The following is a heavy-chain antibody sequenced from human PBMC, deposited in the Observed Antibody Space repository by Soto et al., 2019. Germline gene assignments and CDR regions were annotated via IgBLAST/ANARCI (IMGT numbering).Heavy chain of an antibody. Sequence: ASVKVSCKASGYTFTSYAMHWVRQAPGQRLEWMGWINAGNGNTKYSQKFQGRVTITRDTSASTAYMELSSLRSEDTAVYYCARDRKSYYDFWSGYSYYYYYRDVWGKGTTVTVA. J-gene: IGHJ6*03. CDR2: INAGNGNT. D-gene: IGHD3-3*01. CDR1: GYTFTSYA. CDR3: ARDRKSYYDFWSGYSYYYYYRDV. V-gene: IGHV1-3*01.